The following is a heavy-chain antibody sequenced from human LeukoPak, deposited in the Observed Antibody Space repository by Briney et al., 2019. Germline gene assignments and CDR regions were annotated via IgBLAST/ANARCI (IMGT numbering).Heavy chain of an antibody. Sequence: GGSLRLSCAASGFPSGTKTMNWSRRPPGRGLGWFSYISIIISTIYYADSVKGRFTISRDNAKNSLYLQMNSLRDEDTAVYYCARDGRSTAMVPLGSNDGMDVWGQGTTVTVSS. CDR2: ISIIISTI. D-gene: IGHD5-18*01. CDR1: GFPSGTKT. CDR3: ARDGRSTAMVPLGSNDGMDV. V-gene: IGHV3-48*02. J-gene: IGHJ6*02.